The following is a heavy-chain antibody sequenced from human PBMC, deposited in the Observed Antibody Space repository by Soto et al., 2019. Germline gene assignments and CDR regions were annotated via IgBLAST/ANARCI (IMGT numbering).Heavy chain of an antibody. D-gene: IGHD3-3*01. J-gene: IGHJ6*04. CDR3: ASRRFLEWLSPYYYYYGMDV. Sequence: SETLSLTCTVYGGSFSGYYWSWIRQPPWKGLEWIGEINHSGSTNYNPSLKSRVTISVDTSKNQFSLKLSSVTAADTAVYYCASRRFLEWLSPYYYYYGMDVWGKGTTVTVST. CDR2: INHSGST. V-gene: IGHV4-34*01. CDR1: GGSFSGYY.